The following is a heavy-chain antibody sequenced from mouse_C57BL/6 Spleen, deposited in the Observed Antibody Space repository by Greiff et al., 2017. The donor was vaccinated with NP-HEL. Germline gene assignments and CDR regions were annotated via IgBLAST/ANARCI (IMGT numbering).Heavy chain of an antibody. Sequence: EVKLVESGGGLVQPGGSLKLSCAASGFTFSDYYMYWVRQTPEKRLEWVAYISNGGGSTYYPDTVKGRFTISRDNAKNTLYLQMSRLKSEETAMYYCASHGYDSAMDYWGQGTSVTVSS. CDR1: GFTFSDYY. D-gene: IGHD2-2*01. CDR2: ISNGGGST. CDR3: ASHGYDSAMDY. J-gene: IGHJ4*01. V-gene: IGHV5-12*01.